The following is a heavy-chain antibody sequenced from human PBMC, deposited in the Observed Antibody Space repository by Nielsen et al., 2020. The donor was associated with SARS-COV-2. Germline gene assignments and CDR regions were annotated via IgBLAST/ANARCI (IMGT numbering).Heavy chain of an antibody. CDR3: ARQNLGDEYSSSRGWFDP. J-gene: IGHJ5*02. V-gene: IGHV3-11*06. D-gene: IGHD6-6*01. CDR2: ISANSGYI. Sequence: WIRQPPGKGLEWVASISANSGYINYGDSVKGRFTISRDNTENSLSLQMNSLRAEDTAVYYCARQNLGDEYSSSRGWFDPWGQGTLVTVSS.